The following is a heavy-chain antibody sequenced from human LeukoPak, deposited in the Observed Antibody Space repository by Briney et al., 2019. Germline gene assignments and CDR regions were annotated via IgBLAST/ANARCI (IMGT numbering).Heavy chain of an antibody. CDR1: GGTFSSYA. J-gene: IGHJ4*01. CDR2: IGRDGDDR. CDR3: VRGMAVAGIYLY. V-gene: IGHV1-18*01. Sequence: ASVKVSCKASGGTFSSYAISWVRQAPGQGLEWMGWIGRDGDDRKYAAKVQGRVTMTKDTSTSTAYMELRSLTSDDTAVYYCVRGMAVAGIYLYWGQGTLVTISS. D-gene: IGHD6-19*01.